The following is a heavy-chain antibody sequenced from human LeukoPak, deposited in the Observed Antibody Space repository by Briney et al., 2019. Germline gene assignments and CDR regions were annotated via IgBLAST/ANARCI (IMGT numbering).Heavy chain of an antibody. V-gene: IGHV3-30*04. CDR1: GFTFSSYA. Sequence: PGGSLRLSCAASGFTFSSYAMHWVRQAPGKGLEWVAVISYDGSNKYYADSVKGRFTISRDNSKNTLYLQMNSLRAEDTAVYYCARCSAYYDSSGYWGAFDYWGQGTLVTVSS. J-gene: IGHJ4*02. D-gene: IGHD3-22*01. CDR3: ARCSAYYDSSGYWGAFDY. CDR2: ISYDGSNK.